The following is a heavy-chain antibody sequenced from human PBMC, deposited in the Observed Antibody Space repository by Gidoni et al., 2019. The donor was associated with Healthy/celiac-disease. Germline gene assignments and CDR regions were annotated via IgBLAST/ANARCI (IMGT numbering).Heavy chain of an antibody. CDR2: INPSGGST. Sequence: QVQLVQSGAEVKKPGASVKVSCQASGYTFPSYYMHWVRQAAGQGLEWMGIINPSGGSTSYAQKFQGRVTMTRDTSTSTVYMELSSLRSEDTAVYYCARDIVGCSGGSCSPNWYFDLWGRGTLVTVSS. V-gene: IGHV1-46*03. D-gene: IGHD2-15*01. CDR3: ARDIVGCSGGSCSPNWYFDL. J-gene: IGHJ2*01. CDR1: GYTFPSYY.